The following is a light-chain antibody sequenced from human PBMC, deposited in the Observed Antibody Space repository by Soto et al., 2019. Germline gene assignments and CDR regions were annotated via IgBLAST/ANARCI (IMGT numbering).Light chain of an antibody. CDR3: QSYDSSLSGYV. CDR2: GNN. CDR1: SANIGAAYN. J-gene: IGLJ1*01. V-gene: IGLV1-40*01. Sequence: QWGLAQPPPGSRAPGQRVAISCTGSSANIGAAYNVDWYQQLPGTAPKLLIYGNNNRPSGAPARFSGSKSGTSASLAIAGLQAEDEGDYYCQSYDSSLSGYVFGTGTKVTVL.